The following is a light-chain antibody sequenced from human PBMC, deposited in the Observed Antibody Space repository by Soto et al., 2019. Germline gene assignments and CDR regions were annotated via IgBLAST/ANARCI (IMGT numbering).Light chain of an antibody. Sequence: EIVMTQSPATLSVSPGERATLSCRASQSISSKLAWYQHKPGQAPRLLFYGASTRATGIPARFSGSGSGTEFTLTISSVQSDDVAVYYCQQYNTWPPDTFGQGTKLEIK. CDR3: QQYNTWPPDT. CDR2: GAS. V-gene: IGKV3-15*01. CDR1: QSISSK. J-gene: IGKJ2*01.